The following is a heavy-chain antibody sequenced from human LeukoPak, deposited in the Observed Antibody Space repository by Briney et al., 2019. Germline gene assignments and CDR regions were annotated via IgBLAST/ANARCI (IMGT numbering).Heavy chain of an antibody. CDR1: GFTVSSYS. CDR3: ARGRRWLQ. CDR2: ISSSSYI. D-gene: IGHD5-24*01. Sequence: GGSLRLSCAASGFTVSSYSMNWVRQAPGKGLEWVSFISSSSYIYYADSVKGRFTVSRDNAKNSLYLQMNSLRAEDTAVYYCARGRRWLQWGQGTLVTVSS. J-gene: IGHJ4*02. V-gene: IGHV3-21*01.